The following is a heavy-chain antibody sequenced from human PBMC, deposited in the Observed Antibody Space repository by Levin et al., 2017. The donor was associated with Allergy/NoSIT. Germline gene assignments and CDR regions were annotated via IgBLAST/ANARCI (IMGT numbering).Heavy chain of an antibody. V-gene: IGHV4-4*02. CDR3: ARVSSDWNYVGGMDV. Sequence: SETLSLTCAVSGGSISSSNWWSWVRQPPGKGLEWIGEIYHSGSTNYNPSLKSRVTISVDKSKNQFSLKLSSVTAADTAVYYCARVSSDWNYVGGMDVWGQGTTVTVSS. J-gene: IGHJ6*02. CDR1: GGSISSSNW. CDR2: IYHSGST. D-gene: IGHD1-7*01.